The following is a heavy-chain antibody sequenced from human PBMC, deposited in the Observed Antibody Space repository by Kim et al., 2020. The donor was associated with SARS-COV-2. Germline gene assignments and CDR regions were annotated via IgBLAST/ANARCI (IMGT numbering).Heavy chain of an antibody. CDR3: ARLRGEEYSSSPGWFDP. Sequence: GESLKISCKGSGYSFTSYWIGWVRQMPGEGLEWMGIIYPGDSDTRYSPSFQGQVTISADKSISTAYLQWSSLKASDTAMYYCARLRGEEYSSSPGWFDPWGQGTLVTVSS. CDR1: GYSFTSYW. CDR2: IYPGDSDT. V-gene: IGHV5-51*01. J-gene: IGHJ5*02. D-gene: IGHD6-6*01.